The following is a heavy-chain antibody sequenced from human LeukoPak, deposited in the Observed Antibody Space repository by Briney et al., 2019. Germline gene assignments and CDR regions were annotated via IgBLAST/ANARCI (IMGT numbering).Heavy chain of an antibody. CDR1: GFTFGDYA. CDR2: IRSKAYGGTT. Sequence: PGGSLRLSCTASGFTFGDYATSWFRQAPGKGLEWVGFIRSKAYGGTTEYAASVKGRFTISRDDSKSIAYLQMNSLKTEDTAVYYCGELGAFDIWGQGTMVTVSS. D-gene: IGHD3-10*01. V-gene: IGHV3-49*03. J-gene: IGHJ3*02. CDR3: GELGAFDI.